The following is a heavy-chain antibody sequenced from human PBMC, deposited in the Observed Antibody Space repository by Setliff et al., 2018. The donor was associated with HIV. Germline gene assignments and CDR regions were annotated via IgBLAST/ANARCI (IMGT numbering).Heavy chain of an antibody. V-gene: IGHV4-39*07. J-gene: IGHJ3*01. CDR3: ARAPPGIQNDAFDV. CDR1: GGSISNSDFY. CDR2: IYYSGAT. Sequence: SETLSLTCTVSGGSISNSDFYWGWIRQSPGKGLEWIGSIYYSGATNYLPSLKSRVTMSLDTSKNQFSLRLTSVTAADTAVYYCARAPPGIQNDAFDVWGQGTMVTVSS.